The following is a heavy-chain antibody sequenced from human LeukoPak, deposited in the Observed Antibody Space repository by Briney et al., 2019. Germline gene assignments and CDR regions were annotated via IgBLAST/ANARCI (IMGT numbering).Heavy chain of an antibody. D-gene: IGHD6-19*01. CDR1: GYTFTSYD. CDR2: MNPNSGNT. Sequence: GASVKVSCKASGYTFTSYDINWVRQATGQGLESMGWMNPNSGNTGYAQKFQGRVTITRNTSISTAYMELSSLRSEDTAVYYCARGYSSGWGHVDYWGQGTLVTVSS. V-gene: IGHV1-8*03. J-gene: IGHJ4*02. CDR3: ARGYSSGWGHVDY.